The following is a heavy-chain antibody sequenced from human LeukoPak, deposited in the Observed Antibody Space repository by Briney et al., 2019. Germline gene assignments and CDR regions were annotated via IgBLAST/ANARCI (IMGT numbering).Heavy chain of an antibody. Sequence: GESLRISCQVSGYRFTTYWITWVRQMPGKGLEWMGRTDPSTSYTKYSPSFQGHITITADKSINTAYLQWSSLKASDTAMYYCARLQDFWGQGTLVTVSS. V-gene: IGHV5-10-1*01. J-gene: IGHJ4*02. CDR2: TDPSTSYT. CDR1: GYRFTTYW. CDR3: ARLQDF.